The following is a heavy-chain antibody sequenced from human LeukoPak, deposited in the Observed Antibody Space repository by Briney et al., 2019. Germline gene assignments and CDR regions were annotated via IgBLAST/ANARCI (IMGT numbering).Heavy chain of an antibody. CDR3: ARERRGYYDSSGYYS. D-gene: IGHD3-22*01. V-gene: IGHV4-38-2*02. CDR2: IYHSGST. Sequence: SETLSLTCTVPGYSISSGYYWGWIRQPPGKGLEWIGSIYHSGSTYYNPSLKSRVTISVDTSKNQFSLKLSSVTAADTAVYYCARERRGYYDSSGYYSWGQGTLVTVSS. CDR1: GYSISSGYY. J-gene: IGHJ4*02.